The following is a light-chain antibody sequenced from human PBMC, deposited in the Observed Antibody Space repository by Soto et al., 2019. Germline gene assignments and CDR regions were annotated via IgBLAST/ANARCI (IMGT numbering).Light chain of an antibody. V-gene: IGKV1-5*01. J-gene: IGKJ1*01. Sequence: EIQMTQSPSTLSASVGDRVTITCRANQSRSSWLAWYQQKPGKAPKLLIYDASSLESGVPSRFSGSGSGTEFTLTISSLQPDDFATYYCQQYNSYSGTFGQGTKVDI. CDR1: QSRSSW. CDR2: DAS. CDR3: QQYNSYSGT.